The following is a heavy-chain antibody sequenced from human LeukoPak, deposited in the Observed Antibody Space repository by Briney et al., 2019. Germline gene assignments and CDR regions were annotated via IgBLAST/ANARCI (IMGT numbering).Heavy chain of an antibody. D-gene: IGHD2-21*02. Sequence: PGGSLRLSCAASGFTFSSYSMNWVRQAPGKGLEWVSSISSSSSYIYYANSVKGRFTISRDNAKNSLYLQMNSLRAEDTAVYHCAKDRGDFPPYFDYWGQGTLVTVSS. J-gene: IGHJ4*02. V-gene: IGHV3-21*01. CDR2: ISSSSSYI. CDR1: GFTFSSYS. CDR3: AKDRGDFPPYFDY.